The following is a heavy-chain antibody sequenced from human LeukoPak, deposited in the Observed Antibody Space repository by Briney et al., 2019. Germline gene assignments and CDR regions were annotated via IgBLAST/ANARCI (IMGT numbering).Heavy chain of an antibody. V-gene: IGHV3-15*07. CDR3: TTDYYDSSGYVF. D-gene: IGHD3-22*01. CDR2: IKTKTAGGTI. CDR1: GFTFGNAW. J-gene: IGHJ4*02. Sequence: GGSLRLSCAASGFTFGNAWMNWVRQAPGKGLEWVGRIKTKTAGGTIDYAAPVKGRFTISRDDSKNMLYLQMNSLKTEDTAVYFCTTDYYDSSGYVFWGQRTLVTVSS.